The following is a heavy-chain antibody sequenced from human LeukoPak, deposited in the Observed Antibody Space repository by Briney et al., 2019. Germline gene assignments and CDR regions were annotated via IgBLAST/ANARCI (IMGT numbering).Heavy chain of an antibody. Sequence: GASVKVSCKASGYTFTTYYMHWVRQAPGQGLEWMGIINPSGGSTSYAQKFQGRVTMNRDMSTSTVYMEVSSMRAEDTAVYYCARVATDYLYYMDVWGKGTTVTVSS. CDR2: INPSGGST. J-gene: IGHJ6*03. V-gene: IGHV1-46*01. CDR1: GYTFTTYY. CDR3: ARVATDYLYYMDV. D-gene: IGHD2-21*02.